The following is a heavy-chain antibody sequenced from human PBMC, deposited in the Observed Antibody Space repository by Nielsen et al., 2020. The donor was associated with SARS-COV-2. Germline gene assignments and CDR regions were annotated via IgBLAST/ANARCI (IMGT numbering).Heavy chain of an antibody. J-gene: IGHJ6*03. CDR1: GFVLSAYG. V-gene: IGHV3-48*02. CDR3: AKELEVCCHYMDV. D-gene: IGHD5/OR15-5a*01. Sequence: GESLKISCPASGFVLSAYGMDWVRQVPGRGLEWLAHIRMSDGATQYADSVRGRFTISRDNAKNSLYLQMNSLRDEDTAVYFCAKELEVCCHYMDVWGKGTTVTVSS. CDR2: IRMSDGAT.